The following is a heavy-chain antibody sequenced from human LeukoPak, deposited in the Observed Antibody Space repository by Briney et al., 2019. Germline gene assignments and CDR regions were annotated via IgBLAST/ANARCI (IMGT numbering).Heavy chain of an antibody. CDR2: ITNGGSTI. J-gene: IGHJ6*02. Sequence: GGSLRLSCAASGFTFSDYNMNWVRQAPGKGLEWVSYITNGGSTIHHADSVKGRFTISRDNAKKTLYLQMNSLRAEDTAVYCCARSIGLTGGGVDVWGQGTTVTASS. CDR3: ARSIGLTGGGVDV. CDR1: GFTFSDYN. D-gene: IGHD3-9*01. V-gene: IGHV3-11*01.